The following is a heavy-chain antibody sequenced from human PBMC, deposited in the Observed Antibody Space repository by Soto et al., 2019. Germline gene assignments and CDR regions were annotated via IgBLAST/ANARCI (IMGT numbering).Heavy chain of an antibody. J-gene: IGHJ4*02. CDR3: ARDHAGMFGY. CDR1: GGSISSYY. CDR2: IYYSGST. Sequence: SETLSLTCTVSGGSISSYYWSWIRQPPGKGLEWIGYIYYSGSTNYNPSLKSRVTITVDTSKNQFSLQLNSVTPADTAVYYCARDHAGMFGYWGQGTLVTVSS. V-gene: IGHV4-59*12.